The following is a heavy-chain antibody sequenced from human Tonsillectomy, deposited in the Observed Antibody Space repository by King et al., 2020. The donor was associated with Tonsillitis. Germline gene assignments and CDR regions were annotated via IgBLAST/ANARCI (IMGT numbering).Heavy chain of an antibody. D-gene: IGHD5-12*01. CDR2: IIPILNMT. CDR3: ARDGEWLRSSGTPPAIVS. CDR1: GDIFDSYA. V-gene: IGHV1-69*04. J-gene: IGHJ4*02. Sequence: GQLVQSGAEVKKPGSSVRVSCKVSGDIFDSYALTWVRQAPGQGLEWMGKIIPILNMTKYAQKFQGRLTMTADKSTSTGYMEVRSLRYDDSAVYFCARDGEWLRSSGTPPAIVSWGQGTLVTVSS.